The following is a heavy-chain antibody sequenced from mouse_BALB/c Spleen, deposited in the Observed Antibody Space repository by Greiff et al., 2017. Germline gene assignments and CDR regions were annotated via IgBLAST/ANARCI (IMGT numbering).Heavy chain of an antibody. CDR2: IAPGSGST. CDR1: GYTFTSYW. V-gene: IGHV1S41*01. J-gene: IGHJ3*01. D-gene: IGHD2-4*01. CDR3: ARSADYGAWFAY. Sequence: DLVKPGASVELSCKASGYTFTSYWINWIKQRPGQGLEWIGRIAPGSGSTYYNEMFKGKATLTVDTSSSTAYIQLSSLSSEDSAVYFCARSADYGAWFAYWGQGTLVTVSA.